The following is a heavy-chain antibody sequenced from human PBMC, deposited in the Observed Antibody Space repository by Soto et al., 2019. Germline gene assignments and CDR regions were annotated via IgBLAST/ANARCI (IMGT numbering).Heavy chain of an antibody. Sequence: VHLVESGGGLVKPGGSLRLSCSASGFSFNDYFMSWIRQAPGKGLEWLSYISSSGSTKYYADSVKGRFTISRDNAKNSLYLQMNSLRAEDTAVYYCARAGTYYETSGNDYWGQGTLVTVAS. J-gene: IGHJ4*02. CDR3: ARAGTYYETSGNDY. CDR1: GFSFNDYF. D-gene: IGHD3-10*01. CDR2: ISSSGSTK. V-gene: IGHV3-11*01.